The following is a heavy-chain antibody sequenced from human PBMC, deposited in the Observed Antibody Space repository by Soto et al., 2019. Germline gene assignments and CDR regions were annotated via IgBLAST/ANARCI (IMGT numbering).Heavy chain of an antibody. Sequence: GASVKVSCKASGGTFSSYAITWVRQAPGQGHERMGGIIPIFGTANYAQKFQGGVTITADESTSTAYMELSSLRSEDTAVYYCARGVGDYYDSSGYYRDALDIWGQGTMVTVSS. V-gene: IGHV1-69*13. J-gene: IGHJ3*02. CDR3: ARGVGDYYDSSGYYRDALDI. CDR1: GGTFSSYA. D-gene: IGHD3-22*01. CDR2: IIPIFGTA.